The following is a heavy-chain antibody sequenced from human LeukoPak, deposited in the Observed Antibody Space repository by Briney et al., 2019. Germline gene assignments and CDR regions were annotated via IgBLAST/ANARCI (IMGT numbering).Heavy chain of an antibody. CDR2: ISYDGSNK. J-gene: IGHJ4*02. Sequence: GRSLRLSCAASGFTFSSYAMHWVRQAPGKGLEWVAVISYDGSNKYYADSVKGRFTISRDNSKNTLYLQMNSLRAEDTAVYYCARGVVATINYFDYWGQRTQVTVSS. D-gene: IGHD5-12*01. V-gene: IGHV3-30*01. CDR1: GFTFSSYA. CDR3: ARGVVATINYFDY.